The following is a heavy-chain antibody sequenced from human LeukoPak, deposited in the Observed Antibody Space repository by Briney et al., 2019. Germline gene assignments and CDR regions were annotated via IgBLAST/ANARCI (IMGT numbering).Heavy chain of an antibody. CDR1: GGSISSGDYY. Sequence: SETLSLTCTVSGGSISSGDYYWSWIRQPPGKGLEWIGYISYTGSTNYNPSVRSRVTISIDTSKNQFSLNLSSMTTADTAVYYCARVTGDYPKYHYDYWGQGTLVTVSS. J-gene: IGHJ4*02. CDR2: ISYTGST. D-gene: IGHD4-17*01. V-gene: IGHV4-61*08. CDR3: ARVTGDYPKYHYDY.